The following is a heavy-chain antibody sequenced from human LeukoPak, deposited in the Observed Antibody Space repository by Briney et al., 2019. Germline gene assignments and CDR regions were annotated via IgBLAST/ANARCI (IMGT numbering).Heavy chain of an antibody. CDR1: RFTFRSYA. CDR3: ASDAMVRRLFDC. Sequence: GGSLRLSCVGSRFTFRSYAMSWVRQAPGKGLEWVSTITGSGSNTYYADSVKGRFTISRDNSKNTLYLQMNSLRAEDTAVYYCASDAMVRRLFDCWGQGTLVTVSS. CDR2: ITGSGSNT. J-gene: IGHJ4*02. D-gene: IGHD3-10*01. V-gene: IGHV3-23*01.